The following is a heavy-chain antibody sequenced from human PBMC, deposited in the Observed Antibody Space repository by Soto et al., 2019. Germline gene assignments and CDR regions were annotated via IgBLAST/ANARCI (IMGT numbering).Heavy chain of an antibody. J-gene: IGHJ6*02. CDR3: ARVYYYGSGSSSYGMDV. V-gene: IGHV4-39*01. D-gene: IGHD3-10*01. Sequence: SETLSLTCTVSGGSISSSSYYWGWIRQPPGKGLEWIGSIYYSGSTYYNPSLKSRVTISVDTSKNQFSLKLSSVTAADTAVYYCARVYYYGSGSSSYGMDVWGQGTAVTVSS. CDR2: IYYSGST. CDR1: GGSISSSSYY.